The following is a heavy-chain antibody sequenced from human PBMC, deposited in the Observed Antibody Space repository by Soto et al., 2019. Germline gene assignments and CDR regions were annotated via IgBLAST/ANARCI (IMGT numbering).Heavy chain of an antibody. Sequence: ASVKVSCKASGYTFTSYDMRWGRQAPGQGLEWMGIINPSGGSTSYAQKFQGRVTMTRDTSTSTVYMELSSLRSEDTAVYYCANRRSYSSSWYYFDYWGPGTLVTVSS. V-gene: IGHV1-46*01. CDR1: GYTFTSYD. D-gene: IGHD6-13*01. CDR2: INPSGGST. J-gene: IGHJ4*02. CDR3: ANRRSYSSSWYYFDY.